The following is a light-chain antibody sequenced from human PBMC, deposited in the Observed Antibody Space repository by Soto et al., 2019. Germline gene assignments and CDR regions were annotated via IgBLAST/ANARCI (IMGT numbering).Light chain of an antibody. V-gene: IGKV1-8*01. J-gene: IGKJ1*01. CDR1: QDVGRY. CDR2: GAS. Sequence: AIRMTQSPSSLSASAGDRVAIACRASQDVGRYLAWDQQKPGQAPKLLIYGASTLQSGVPSRFSGGGSGTDFTLNISCLQSEDFATYYYQHYKNYPWTFGQGTKVEIK. CDR3: QHYKNYPWT.